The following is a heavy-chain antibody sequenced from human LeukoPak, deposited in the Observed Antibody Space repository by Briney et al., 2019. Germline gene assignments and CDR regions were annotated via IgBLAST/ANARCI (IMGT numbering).Heavy chain of an antibody. CDR1: GYSFTSYW. V-gene: IGHV5-51*01. CDR2: IYPGDSDT. D-gene: IGHD2-15*01. CDR3: ARHGPVVAAKYYYYGMDV. J-gene: IGHJ6*02. Sequence: GESLKISCKGSGYSFTSYWIGWVRQLPGKGLEWMGIIYPGDSDTRYSPSFQGQVTISADKSISTAYLQWSSLKASDTAMYYCARHGPVVAAKYYYYGMDVWGQGTTVTVSS.